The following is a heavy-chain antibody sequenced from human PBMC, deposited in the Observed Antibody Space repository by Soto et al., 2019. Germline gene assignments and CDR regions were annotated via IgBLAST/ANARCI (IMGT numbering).Heavy chain of an antibody. J-gene: IGHJ6*02. D-gene: IGHD5-18*01. V-gene: IGHV3-7*03. Sequence: GGSLRLSCAASGFTFSSYWMSWVRQAPGKGLEWMANIKQDGSEKYYVDSVKGRFTISRDNAKNSLYLQMNSLRAEDTAVYYCARVLGDSSRVDTAMDYYYGMDVWGQGTTVTVSS. CDR1: GFTFSSYW. CDR3: ARVLGDSSRVDTAMDYYYGMDV. CDR2: IKQDGSEK.